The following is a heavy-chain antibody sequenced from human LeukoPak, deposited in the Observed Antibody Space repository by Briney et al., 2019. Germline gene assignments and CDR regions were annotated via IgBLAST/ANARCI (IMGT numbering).Heavy chain of an antibody. V-gene: IGHV5-51*01. CDR2: IYPGDSDT. J-gene: IGHJ4*02. CDR1: GYSFTSYW. Sequence: GDSLKISCKGSGYSFTSYWIGWVRQKPGKGLEWMGIIYPGDSDTRYSPSFQGQVTISADKSISTAYLQWSSLKASDTAMYYCARRYYDILTGYYLFDYWGQGTLVTVSS. D-gene: IGHD3-9*01. CDR3: ARRYYDILTGYYLFDY.